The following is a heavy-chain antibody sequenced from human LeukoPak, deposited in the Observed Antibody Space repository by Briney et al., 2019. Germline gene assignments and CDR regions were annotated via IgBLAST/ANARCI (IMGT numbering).Heavy chain of an antibody. CDR2: IYYSGST. Sequence: SETLSLTCTVSGGSISSYYWSWIRQPPGKGLEWIGYIYYSGSTNYNPSLKSRVTISVDTSKNPFSLKLSSVTAADTAVYYCARAYCSGGSCYLDYWGQGTLVTVSS. CDR3: ARAYCSGGSCYLDY. J-gene: IGHJ4*02. D-gene: IGHD2-15*01. V-gene: IGHV4-59*01. CDR1: GGSISSYY.